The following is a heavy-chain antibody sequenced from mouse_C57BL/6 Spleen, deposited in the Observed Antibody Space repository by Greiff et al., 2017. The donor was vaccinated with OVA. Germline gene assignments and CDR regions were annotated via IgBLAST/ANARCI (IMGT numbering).Heavy chain of an antibody. Sequence: EVMLVESGGGLVKPGGSLKLSCAASGFTFSSYAMSWVRQTPEKRLEWVATISDGGSYTYYPDNVKGRFTISRDNAKNNLYLQMSHLKSEDTAMYYCARGLYPYYFDYWGQGTTLTVSS. V-gene: IGHV5-4*03. J-gene: IGHJ2*01. CDR3: ARGLYPYYFDY. CDR1: GFTFSSYA. CDR2: ISDGGSYT.